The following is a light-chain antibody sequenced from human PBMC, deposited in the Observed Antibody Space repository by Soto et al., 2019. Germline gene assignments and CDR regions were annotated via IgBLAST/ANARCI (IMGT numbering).Light chain of an antibody. CDR1: SSNIGAGYD. CDR2: GNS. J-gene: IGLJ2*01. V-gene: IGLV1-40*01. CDR3: QSYDISLSAYVV. Sequence: QSVLTQPPSVSGAPGQRVTISCTGSSSNIGAGYDVHWYQQLPGTAPKLLIYGNSNRPSGVPDRFSGSKSGTSASLAITGLQAGDEADYYCQSYDISLSAYVVFGGGTKLTVL.